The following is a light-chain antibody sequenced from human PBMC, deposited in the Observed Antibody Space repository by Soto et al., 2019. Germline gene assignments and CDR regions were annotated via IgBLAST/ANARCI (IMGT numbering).Light chain of an antibody. J-gene: IGLJ2*01. CDR3: SSYTSSSTVI. V-gene: IGLV2-14*03. CDR2: DVS. Sequence: QSVLTQPASVSGSPGQSITISCTGTSGDVGGNRFVSWYQQHPGKAPKLMIYDVSNRPSGVSNRFSGSKSGYTASLTISGLQAEDEADYYCSSYTSSSTVIFGGGTKVTVL. CDR1: SGDVGGNRF.